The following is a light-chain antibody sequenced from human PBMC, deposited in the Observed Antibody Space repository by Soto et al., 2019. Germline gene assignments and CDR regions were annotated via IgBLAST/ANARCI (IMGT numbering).Light chain of an antibody. J-gene: IGKJ1*01. Sequence: EIVLTQSPGTLSSSPGERATLSCRASQSLSSNFLAWYQQKPGQAPRLLIYDASSRATGIPDRFSGSGSGTDFTLTISRLKPEDFAVYYCQQYGSSPRTFGQGTKV. CDR1: QSLSSNF. CDR2: DAS. V-gene: IGKV3-20*01. CDR3: QQYGSSPRT.